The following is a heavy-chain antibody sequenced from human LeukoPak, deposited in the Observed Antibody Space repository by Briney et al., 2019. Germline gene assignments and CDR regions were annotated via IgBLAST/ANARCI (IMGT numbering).Heavy chain of an antibody. V-gene: IGHV3-23*01. Sequence: PGGSLRLSCAASGFTFSSYVMGWVRQAPGKGLDWVSTITDSGGSTSYADSVKGRFTISRDNSKNTLYLQMNSLIGDDTAVYYCVRYLYKAYFGYWGQGNLLSVSS. CDR2: ITDSGGST. CDR3: VRYLYKAYFGY. CDR1: GFTFSSYV. D-gene: IGHD3-9*01. J-gene: IGHJ4*02.